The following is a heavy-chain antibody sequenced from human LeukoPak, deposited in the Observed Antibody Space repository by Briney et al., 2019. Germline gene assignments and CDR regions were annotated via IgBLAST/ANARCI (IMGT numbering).Heavy chain of an antibody. CDR1: GFTFSNYW. J-gene: IGHJ6*03. V-gene: IGHV3-30*18. Sequence: GGSLRLSCAASGFTFSNYWMHWVRQAPGKGLECVALISYYGSNKYYADSVKGRFTISRDNSKNAVFLQMNSLRAEDTAVYYCAKQPDYYYYMDVWGKGTTVTVSS. CDR3: AKQPDYYYYMDV. CDR2: ISYYGSNK.